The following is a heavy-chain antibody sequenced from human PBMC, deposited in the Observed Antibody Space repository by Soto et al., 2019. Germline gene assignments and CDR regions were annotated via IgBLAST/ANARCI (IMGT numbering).Heavy chain of an antibody. J-gene: IGHJ4*02. CDR3: ARDTGTYPYYFDY. CDR2: IHHSGST. D-gene: IGHD1-26*01. CDR1: GGSISSGENF. Sequence: LSLTCTVSGGSISSGENFWNWIRQSPGKGLEWIGYIHHSGSTYYNPSLKSRLTISVDTSKNQISLKLNSVTAADTAVYYCARDTGTYPYYFDYWGQGTLVTVSS. V-gene: IGHV4-30-4*01.